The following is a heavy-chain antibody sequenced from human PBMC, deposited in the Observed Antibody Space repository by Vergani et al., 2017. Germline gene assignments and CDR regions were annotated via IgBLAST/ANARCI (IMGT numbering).Heavy chain of an antibody. D-gene: IGHD6-6*01. CDR2: IKQDGSEK. Sequence: EVQLVESGGGLVQPGGSLRLSCAASGFTFSSYWMSWVRQAPGKGLEWVANIKQDGSEKYYVDSVKGRFTISRDNAKNSLYLQMNSLRAEDTAVYYCARDNSSSTYWYFDLWGRGTLVTVSS. J-gene: IGHJ2*01. CDR1: GFTFSSYW. CDR3: ARDNSSSTYWYFDL. V-gene: IGHV3-7*03.